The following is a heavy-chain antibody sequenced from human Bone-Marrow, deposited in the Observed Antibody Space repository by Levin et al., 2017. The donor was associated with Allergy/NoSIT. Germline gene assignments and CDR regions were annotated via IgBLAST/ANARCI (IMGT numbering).Heavy chain of an antibody. CDR2: IRSKAYTGTA. V-gene: IGHV3-49*03. CDR3: TRGPSDQRQLVFMVY. Sequence: GGSLRLSCTASGFTFGDYAISWFRQAPGKGLEWVGFIRSKAYTGTAEYAASVKGRFTISRDDSKSTAYLQMNSLKTDDTAVYYCTRGPSDQRQLVFMVYWGQGTLVTVSS. D-gene: IGHD6-13*01. J-gene: IGHJ4*02. CDR1: GFTFGDYA.